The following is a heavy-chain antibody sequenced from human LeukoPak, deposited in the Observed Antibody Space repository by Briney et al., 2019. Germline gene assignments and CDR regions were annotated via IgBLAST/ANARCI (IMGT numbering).Heavy chain of an antibody. J-gene: IGHJ4*02. CDR1: GFTFSSYS. Sequence: PGGSLRLSCAASGFTFSSYSMNWVRQAPGKGLEWVSSISSSSSYIYYADSVKGRFTISRDNAKNSLYLQMNSLRAEDTAVYYCARDDRYYYDSSGYWGFDYWGQGTLVTVSS. CDR3: ARDDRYYYDSSGYWGFDY. V-gene: IGHV3-21*01. D-gene: IGHD3-22*01. CDR2: ISSSSSYI.